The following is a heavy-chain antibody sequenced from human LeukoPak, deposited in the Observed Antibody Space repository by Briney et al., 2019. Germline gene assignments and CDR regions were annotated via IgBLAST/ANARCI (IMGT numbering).Heavy chain of an antibody. V-gene: IGHV1-24*01. Sequence: ASVKVSCKVSGYTLTELPIHWVRQAPGKGLEWMGGFDPEDGETIYAQKFQGRVTMTEDTSTDTAYMELSSLRSEDTAVYYCATLVPPSWSGYDYDYWGQGTLVTVSS. CDR3: ATLVPPSWSGYDYDY. CDR1: GYTLTELP. J-gene: IGHJ4*02. CDR2: FDPEDGET. D-gene: IGHD5-12*01.